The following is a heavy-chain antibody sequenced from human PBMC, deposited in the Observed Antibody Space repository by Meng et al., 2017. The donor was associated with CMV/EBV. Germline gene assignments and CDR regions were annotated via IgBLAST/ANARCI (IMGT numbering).Heavy chain of an antibody. CDR1: GGTFSSYA. CDR3: ARDPPHTGVTTPDGGY. V-gene: IGHV1-69*12. D-gene: IGHD4-17*01. Sequence: VQLVQSGAEVMKXXXXXMXXRXXSGGTFSSYAISWVRQAPGQGLEWMGGIIPIFGTANYAQKFQGRVTITADESTSTAYMELSSLRSEDTAVYYCARDPPHTGVTTPDGGYWGQGTLVTVSS. J-gene: IGHJ4*02. CDR2: IIPIFGTA.